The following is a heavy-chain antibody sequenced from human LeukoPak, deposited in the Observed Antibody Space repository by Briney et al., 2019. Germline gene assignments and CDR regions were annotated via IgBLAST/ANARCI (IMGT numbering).Heavy chain of an antibody. CDR1: GYSFTSYW. CDR3: ARRHKFSSSSPHMDV. Sequence: GESLKISCKRSGYSFTSYWIGWVRPMPGKGLEWMGIIYPSDSDTKYSPSFQGQVTISADKSISTAYLQWSSLQASDTAMYYCARRHKFSSSSPHMDVWGKGTTVTVSS. D-gene: IGHD6-6*01. J-gene: IGHJ6*03. V-gene: IGHV5-51*01. CDR2: IYPSDSDT.